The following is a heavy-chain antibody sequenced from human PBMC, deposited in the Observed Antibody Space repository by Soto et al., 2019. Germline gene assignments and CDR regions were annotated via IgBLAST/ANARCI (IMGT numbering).Heavy chain of an antibody. CDR2: IRGSSTYI. D-gene: IGHD2-15*01. CDR1: EFTFSSYS. CDR3: ARGVDCSGGRCVLDY. V-gene: IGHV3-21*01. Sequence: EVQLVESGGSLVKPGGSLRLSCAASEFTFSSYSMNWLRQAPGKGLEWVSYIRGSSTYIYYADSVKGRFTISRDNAKNSLVLQMNSVRAEDTAVYYCARGVDCSGGRCVLDYWGQGTLVTVSS. J-gene: IGHJ4*02.